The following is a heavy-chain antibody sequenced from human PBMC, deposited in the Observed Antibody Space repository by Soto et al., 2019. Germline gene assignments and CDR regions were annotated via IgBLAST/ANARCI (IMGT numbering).Heavy chain of an antibody. D-gene: IGHD2-8*02. CDR2: ISYDGTNK. CDR3: ARDQVMYGEYDKYYYGMGV. V-gene: IGHV3-30*03. Sequence: HPGGSLRLSCAASGFTFSNYGVHWVRQAPGKGLEWVALISYDGTNKYYADSVKGRFTISRDNSKNTLNLQMNSLRAEDSAVYYCARDQVMYGEYDKYYYGMGVWGQGTAVTVSS. J-gene: IGHJ6*02. CDR1: GFTFSNYG.